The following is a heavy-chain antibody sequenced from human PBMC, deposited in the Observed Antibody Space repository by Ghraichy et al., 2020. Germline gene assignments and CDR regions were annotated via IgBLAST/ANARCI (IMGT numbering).Heavy chain of an antibody. Sequence: GGSLRLSCAASGFTFSSYWMSWVRQAPGKGLEWVANIKQDGSEKYYVDSVKGRFTISRDNARNSLYLQMNSLRAEDTAVYYCASAYSSSYYYYGMDVWGQGTTVTVSS. CDR2: IKQDGSEK. CDR3: ASAYSSSYYYYGMDV. CDR1: GFTFSSYW. D-gene: IGHD6-6*01. V-gene: IGHV3-7*01. J-gene: IGHJ6*02.